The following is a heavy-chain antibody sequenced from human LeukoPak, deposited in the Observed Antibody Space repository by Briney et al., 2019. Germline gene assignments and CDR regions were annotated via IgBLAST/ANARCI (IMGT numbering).Heavy chain of an antibody. CDR2: IWYDRSNK. CDR1: GFTFSSYG. D-gene: IGHD3-22*01. Sequence: GGSLRLSCAASGFTFSSYGMHWVRQAPGKGLEWVAVIWYDRSNKYYADSVKGRFTISRDNSKNTLYLQMNSLRAEDTAVYYCARDRDTDYYDSTLDYYYYYGMDVWGQGTTVTVSS. V-gene: IGHV3-33*01. CDR3: ARDRDTDYYDSTLDYYYYYGMDV. J-gene: IGHJ6*02.